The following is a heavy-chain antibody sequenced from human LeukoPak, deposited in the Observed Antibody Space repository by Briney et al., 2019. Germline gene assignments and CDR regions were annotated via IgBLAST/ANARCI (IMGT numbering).Heavy chain of an antibody. CDR2: ISGSSTYI. J-gene: IGHJ4*02. Sequence: PGGSLRLSCAASGFTFSTYSMSWVRQAPGKGPEWVSSISGSSTYIYYADSVKGRFTISRDNAKNSLYLQMNSLRAEDTAVYYCGRGPQQLVYSLHYWGQGTLVTVSS. D-gene: IGHD6-13*01. V-gene: IGHV3-21*01. CDR1: GFTFSTYS. CDR3: GRGPQQLVYSLHY.